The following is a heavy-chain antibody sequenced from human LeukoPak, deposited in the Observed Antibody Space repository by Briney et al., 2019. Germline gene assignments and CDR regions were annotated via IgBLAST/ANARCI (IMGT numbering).Heavy chain of an antibody. CDR3: ARDHNWGPDY. V-gene: IGHV1-2*02. CDR1: GYTFTDHY. J-gene: IGHJ4*02. D-gene: IGHD7-27*01. CDR2: IHPGRGDT. Sequence: ASVKVSCKSLGYTFTDHYFHWLRQAPGQGLEWMGWIHPGRGDTNYAQKFQGRVSLTRDTSISTAYMELSRLTSDDTAVYYCARDHNWGPDYWGQGTLVSVSS.